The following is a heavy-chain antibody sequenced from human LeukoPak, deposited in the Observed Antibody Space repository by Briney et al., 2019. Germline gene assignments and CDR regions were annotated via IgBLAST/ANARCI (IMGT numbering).Heavy chain of an antibody. J-gene: IGHJ1*01. D-gene: IGHD3-10*01. CDR1: GFTFSSYS. Sequence: GGSLRLSCAASGFTFSSYSMNWVRPAPGKGLEWGSSIRSSSSYIYYADSVKGRFTISRDNSKNTLYLQMNSPRAEDTAVYYCPRDLGSGSYYPQYFQYWGQGTLVTVSS. CDR3: PRDLGSGSYYPQYFQY. V-gene: IGHV3-21*01. CDR2: IRSSSSYI.